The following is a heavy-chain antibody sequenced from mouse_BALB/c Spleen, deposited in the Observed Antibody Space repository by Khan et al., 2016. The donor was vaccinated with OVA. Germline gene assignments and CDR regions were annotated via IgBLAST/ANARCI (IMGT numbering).Heavy chain of an antibody. J-gene: IGHJ4*01. CDR1: GYSITSNYA. V-gene: IGHV3-2*02. CDR3: ARGNYYGYAMDY. CDR2: ISYSDST. Sequence: EVQLQESGPGLVKPSQSLSLTCTVTGYSITSNYAWNWIRQFPGNKLEWMGYISYSDSTSYNPSLKSRISITRDTSKNQFFLQLKSVTTEDTATYYCARGNYYGYAMDYWGQGISVTVSS. D-gene: IGHD1-1*01.